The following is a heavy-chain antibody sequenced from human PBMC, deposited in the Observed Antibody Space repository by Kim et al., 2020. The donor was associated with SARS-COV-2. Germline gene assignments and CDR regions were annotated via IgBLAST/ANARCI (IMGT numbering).Heavy chain of an antibody. CDR3: AREAYSYGAFDY. D-gene: IGHD5-18*01. J-gene: IGHJ4*02. V-gene: IGHV3-30*01. Sequence: YADSGKGRFTLARDNSKNALDLQMNSLRAEDTGVYYCAREAYSYGAFDYWGQGTLVTVSS.